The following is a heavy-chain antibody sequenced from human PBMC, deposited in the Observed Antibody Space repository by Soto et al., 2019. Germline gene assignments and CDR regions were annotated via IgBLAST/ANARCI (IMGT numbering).Heavy chain of an antibody. CDR3: ARGRSWIRYSSSFSHPFDY. J-gene: IGHJ4*02. Sequence: PSETLSLTCAVYGGSFSGYYWSWIRQPPGKGLEWIGEINHSGSTNYNPSLKSRVTISVDTSKNQFSLKLSSVTAADTAVYYCARGRSWIRYSSSFSHPFDYWGQGTLVTVSS. CDR2: INHSGST. V-gene: IGHV4-34*01. CDR1: GGSFSGYY. D-gene: IGHD6-6*01.